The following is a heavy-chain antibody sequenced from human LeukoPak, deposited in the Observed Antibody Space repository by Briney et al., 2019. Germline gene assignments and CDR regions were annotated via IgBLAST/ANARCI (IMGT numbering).Heavy chain of an antibody. CDR3: AKDHCGGDCYSAYFDY. J-gene: IGHJ4*02. CDR2: ISGSGGST. CDR1: GFTFSSYA. Sequence: GGSLRLSCAASGFTFSSYAMSWVRQAPGKGLEWVSAISGSGGSTYYADSVKGRFTISRDNSKNTLYLQMNSLRAEDTAVYYCAKDHCGGDCYSAYFDYWGQGTLVTVSS. V-gene: IGHV3-23*01. D-gene: IGHD2-21*02.